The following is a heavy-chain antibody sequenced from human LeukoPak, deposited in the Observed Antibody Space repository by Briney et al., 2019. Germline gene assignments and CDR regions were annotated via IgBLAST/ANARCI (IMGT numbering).Heavy chain of an antibody. Sequence: SETLSLTCTVSGGSISIYYWSWIRQPPGKGLEWIGYIYNSGSTYYNPSLKSRVTISVDTSKNQFSLRLSSVTAADAAVYYCVRDRELDYRGQGTLVTVSS. CDR2: IYNSGST. CDR1: GGSISIYY. CDR3: VRDRELDY. D-gene: IGHD1-26*01. V-gene: IGHV4-59*01. J-gene: IGHJ4*02.